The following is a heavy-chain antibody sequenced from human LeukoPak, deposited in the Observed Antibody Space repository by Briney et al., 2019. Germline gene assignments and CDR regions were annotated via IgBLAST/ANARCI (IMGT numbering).Heavy chain of an antibody. CDR3: AGGGAARLGYFDY. CDR1: GFTFSTYA. V-gene: IGHV4-34*08. J-gene: IGHJ4*02. D-gene: IGHD6-6*01. Sequence: GSLRLSCAASGFTFSTYAMSWVRQAPGKGLEWIGEINHSGSTNYNPSLKSRVTISVDTSKNQFPLMLSSVTAADTAVYYCAGGGAARLGYFDYWGQGTLVTVSS. CDR2: INHSGST.